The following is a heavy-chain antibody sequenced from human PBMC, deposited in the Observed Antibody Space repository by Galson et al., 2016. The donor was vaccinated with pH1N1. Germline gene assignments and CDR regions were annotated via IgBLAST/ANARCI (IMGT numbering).Heavy chain of an antibody. CDR3: ARDRSPARLYY. CDR1: GGSISSRNW. CDR2: IYHIGGT. V-gene: IGHV4-4*02. Sequence: ETLSLTCAVSGGSISSRNWWSWVRQPPGQGLEWIGEIYHIGGTNYNPSLKSRVTISVDTSKNQFSLKVSSVTAADTAVYYCARDRSPARLYYWGQGTLVTVSS. D-gene: IGHD2-2*01. J-gene: IGHJ4*02.